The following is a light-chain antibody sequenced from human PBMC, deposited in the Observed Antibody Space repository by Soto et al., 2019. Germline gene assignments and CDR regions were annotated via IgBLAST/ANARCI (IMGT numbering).Light chain of an antibody. CDR1: QXVXNY. V-gene: IGKV1-33*01. J-gene: IGKJ2*01. Sequence: DIXMTQSPSSLSASVXDXVTIXXXATQXVXNYLNWFQQKPGEAPKLLIYDVSTLEAGVPSRFSGSGFGTRFTFTISSLQPEDFATYYCQQYDSLPYTFGQGTRL. CDR3: QQYDSLPYT. CDR2: DVS.